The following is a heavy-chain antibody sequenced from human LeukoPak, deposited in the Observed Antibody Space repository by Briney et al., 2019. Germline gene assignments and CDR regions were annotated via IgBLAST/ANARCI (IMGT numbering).Heavy chain of an antibody. CDR3: ARKAYGDYDY. J-gene: IGHJ4*02. Sequence: GASVKVSCKASGYTFTGYYMHWVRQAPGQGLEWMGRIIPIFGTANYAQKFQGRVTITTDESTSTAYMELSSLRSEDTAVYYCARKAYGDYDYWGQGTLVTVSS. CDR1: GYTFTGYY. V-gene: IGHV1-69*05. D-gene: IGHD4-17*01. CDR2: IIPIFGTA.